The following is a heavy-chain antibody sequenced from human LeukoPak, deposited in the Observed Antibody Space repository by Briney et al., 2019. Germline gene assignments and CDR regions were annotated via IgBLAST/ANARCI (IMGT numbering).Heavy chain of an antibody. Sequence: GASVMVSCKASGYTFTSCGISWVRQAPGQGLEWMGWISAYNGNTNYAQKLQGRVTMTTDTSTSTAYMELRSLRSDDTAVYYCARDDPYYYDSSGYLPFDYWGQGTLVSVSS. CDR3: ARDDPYYYDSSGYLPFDY. CDR2: ISAYNGNT. D-gene: IGHD3-22*01. V-gene: IGHV1-18*01. J-gene: IGHJ4*02. CDR1: GYTFTSCG.